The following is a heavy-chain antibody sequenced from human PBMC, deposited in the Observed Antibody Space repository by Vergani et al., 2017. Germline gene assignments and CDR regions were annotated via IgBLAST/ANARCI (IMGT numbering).Heavy chain of an antibody. CDR2: IYYSGST. J-gene: IGHJ3*02. D-gene: IGHD4-17*01. CDR3: ARDYGYYWDTFDI. CDR1: GGSISSSSYY. Sequence: QLQLQESGPGLVKPSETLSLTCTVSGGSISSSSYYWGWIRQPPGKGLEWIGGIYYSGSTYYNPSLKSRVTISVDTSKNQFSLKLSSVPAADTAVYYCARDYGYYWDTFDIWGQGTMVTVSS. V-gene: IGHV4-39*07.